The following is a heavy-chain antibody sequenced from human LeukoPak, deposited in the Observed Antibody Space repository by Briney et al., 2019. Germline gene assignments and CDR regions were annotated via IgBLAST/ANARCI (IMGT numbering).Heavy chain of an antibody. D-gene: IGHD5/OR15-5a*01. CDR1: GFTFSTNS. CDR2: ISSSSSTI. J-gene: IGHJ3*02. V-gene: IGHV3-48*04. Sequence: GGSLRLSCAASGFTFSTNSMNWVRQAPGKGLEWVSYISSSSSTIYYADSVKGRFTISRDNAKNSLYLQMNSLRAEDTAVYYCARDFSSVGAFDIWGQGTMVTVSS. CDR3: ARDFSSVGAFDI.